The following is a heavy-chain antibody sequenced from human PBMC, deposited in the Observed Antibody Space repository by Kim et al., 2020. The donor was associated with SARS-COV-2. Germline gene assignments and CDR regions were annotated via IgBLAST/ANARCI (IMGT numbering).Heavy chain of an antibody. CDR1: GGTFSSYA. D-gene: IGHD1-26*01. CDR3: ARVGVVPRPWEYYYYGMDV. V-gene: IGHV1-69*13. J-gene: IGHJ6*02. CDR2: IIPIFGTA. Sequence: SVKVSCKASGGTFSSYAISWVRQAPGQGLEWMGGIIPIFGTANYAQKFQGRVTITADESTSTAYMELSSLRSEDTAVYYCARVGVVPRPWEYYYYGMDVWGQGTTVTVSS.